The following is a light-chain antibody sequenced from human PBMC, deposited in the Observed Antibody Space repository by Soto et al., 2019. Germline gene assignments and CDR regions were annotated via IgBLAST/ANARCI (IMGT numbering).Light chain of an antibody. CDR1: SSNIGAGYD. CDR3: QSYDSSLSVV. Sequence: QSVLTQPPSVSGAPGQRVTISCTGSSSNIGAGYDVHWYQQLPGTAPKLLIYGNSNRPSGVPDRFSGSKSGTSASLAITGLPDEDEADYYCQSYDSSLSVVFGGGTKLTVL. V-gene: IGLV1-40*01. J-gene: IGLJ2*01. CDR2: GNS.